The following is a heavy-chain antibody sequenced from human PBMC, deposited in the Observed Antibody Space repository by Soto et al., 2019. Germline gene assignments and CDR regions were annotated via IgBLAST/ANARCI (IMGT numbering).Heavy chain of an antibody. V-gene: IGHV4-34*01. D-gene: IGHD1-1*01. CDR2: INHSGST. J-gene: IGHJ5*02. Sequence: QVQLQQWGAGLLKPSETLSLTCAVYGGSFSGYYWSWIRQPPGKGLEWIGEINHSGSTNYNPSLKSRVTISVDTSKNQFSLKLSSVTAADTAVYYCARGLRRYGYLGWFDPWGQGTLVTVSS. CDR3: ARGLRRYGYLGWFDP. CDR1: GGSFSGYY.